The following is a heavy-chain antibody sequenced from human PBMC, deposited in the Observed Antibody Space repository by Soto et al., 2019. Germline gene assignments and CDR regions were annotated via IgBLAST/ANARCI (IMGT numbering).Heavy chain of an antibody. V-gene: IGHV3-30*03. CDR2: ISRDGNTK. CDR1: GVTVSNYG. Sequence: ESGGGVVQPGRSLRLSCAVSGVTVSNYGMHWVRQAPGKGPEWVAVISRDGNTKYYADSVKGRFTISRDNSRNTLFLEMNSLRSDDMAVYYCTGEVASGYWGQGTLVTVSS. J-gene: IGHJ4*02. CDR3: TGEVASGY. D-gene: IGHD2-8*02.